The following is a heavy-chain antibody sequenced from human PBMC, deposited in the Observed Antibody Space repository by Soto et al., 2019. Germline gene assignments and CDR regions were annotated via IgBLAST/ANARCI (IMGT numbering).Heavy chain of an antibody. Sequence: SETLSLTCPFSGGTIRSYYWSWIRQPPGKGLEWIGYIYYSGSTNYNPSLKSRVTISVDTSKNQFSLKLSSVTAADTAVYYCARGDILTGYYREYYFDYWGQGTLVTVSS. J-gene: IGHJ4*02. CDR3: ARGDILTGYYREYYFDY. D-gene: IGHD3-9*01. CDR2: IYYSGST. V-gene: IGHV4-59*01. CDR1: GGTIRSYY.